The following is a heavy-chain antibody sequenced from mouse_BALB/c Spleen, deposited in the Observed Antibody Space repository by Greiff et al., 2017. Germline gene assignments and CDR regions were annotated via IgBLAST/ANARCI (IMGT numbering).Heavy chain of an antibody. CDR2: IDPSDSET. V-gene: IGHV1-69*02. D-gene: IGHD4-1*01. J-gene: IGHJ4*01. Sequence: QVQLQQPGAELVKPGAPVKLSCKASGYTFTSYWMNWVKQRPGRGLEWIGRIDPSDSETHYNQKFKDKATLTVDKSSSTAYIQLSSLTSEDSAVYYCARYGLGYAMDYWGQGTSVTVSS. CDR3: ARYGLGYAMDY. CDR1: GYTFTSYW.